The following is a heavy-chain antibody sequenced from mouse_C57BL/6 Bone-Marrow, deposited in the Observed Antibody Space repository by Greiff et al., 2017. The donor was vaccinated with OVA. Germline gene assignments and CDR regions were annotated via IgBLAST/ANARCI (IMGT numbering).Heavy chain of an antibody. Sequence: QVQLQQPGAELVMPGASVKLSCKASGYTFTSYWMHWVKQRPGQGLEWIGEIDPSDSYTNYNQKFKGKSTLTVDKSSSTAYMQLSSLTSEDSAVYDCAMIYYGNYEGFAMDYWGQGTSVTVSS. CDR3: AMIYYGNYEGFAMDY. CDR2: IDPSDSYT. J-gene: IGHJ4*01. CDR1: GYTFTSYW. V-gene: IGHV1-69*01. D-gene: IGHD2-1*01.